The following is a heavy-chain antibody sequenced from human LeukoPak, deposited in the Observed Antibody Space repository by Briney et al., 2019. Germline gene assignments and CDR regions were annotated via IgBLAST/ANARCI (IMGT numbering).Heavy chain of an antibody. CDR1: GYTFTVYF. CDR3: ARELNYASSGYYFDY. D-gene: IGHD3-22*01. V-gene: IGHV1-2*02. J-gene: IGHJ4*02. Sequence: GASVKVPFKASGYTFTVYFMHWGRQDPGQGLGVIGWINTNSGGQQYEQKLHGRVTMARETSIRPAYMELSRLRSDDTAVYYCARELNYASSGYYFDYWGQGTLVTVSS. CDR2: INTNSGGQ.